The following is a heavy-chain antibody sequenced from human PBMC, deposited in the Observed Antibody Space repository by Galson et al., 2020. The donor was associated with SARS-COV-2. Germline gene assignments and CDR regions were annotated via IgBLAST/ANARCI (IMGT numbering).Heavy chain of an antibody. V-gene: IGHV1-69*13. J-gene: IGHJ2*01. CDR3: ARVTRGHYVHPNWYCDL. CDR1: GGTFSSDA. CDR2: IIPIYGRP. D-gene: IGHD4-17*01. Sequence: SVKVSCKASGGTFSSDAISWVRQAPGQGLEWLGGIIPIYGRPNYAQKFQDRVTITADESTSTADMELSSLRPEDTAVYYCARVTRGHYVHPNWYCDLWGRGTLVTVSS.